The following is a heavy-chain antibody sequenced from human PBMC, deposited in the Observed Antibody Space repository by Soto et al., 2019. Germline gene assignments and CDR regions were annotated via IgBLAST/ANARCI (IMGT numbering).Heavy chain of an antibody. J-gene: IGHJ5*02. Sequence: GGSLRLSCAASGFTFSSYWMHWVRQAPGKGLVWVSRINSDGSSTSYADSVKGRFTISRDNAKNTLYLQMNSLRAEDTAVYYCAGDPGAVEDNWFDPWGQGTLVTVSS. CDR1: GFTFSSYW. V-gene: IGHV3-74*01. CDR2: INSDGSST. CDR3: AGDPGAVEDNWFDP. D-gene: IGHD6-19*01.